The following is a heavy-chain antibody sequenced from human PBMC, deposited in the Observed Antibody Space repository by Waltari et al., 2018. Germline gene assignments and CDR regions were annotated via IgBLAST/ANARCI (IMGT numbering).Heavy chain of an antibody. D-gene: IGHD2-2*01. CDR2: INPNSGGT. V-gene: IGHV1-2*04. CDR1: GYPFTGYY. CDR3: ARGGVVVPAAINWFDP. J-gene: IGHJ5*02. Sequence: QVQLVQSGAEVKKPGASVKVPCKASGYPFTGYYMPWVRPAPGQGLEWMGWINPNSGGTNYAQKFQGWVTMTRDTSISTAYMELSRLRSDDTAVYYCARGGVVVPAAINWFDPWGQGTLVTVSS.